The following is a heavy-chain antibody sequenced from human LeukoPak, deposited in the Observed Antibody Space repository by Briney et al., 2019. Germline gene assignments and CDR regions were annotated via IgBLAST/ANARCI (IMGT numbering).Heavy chain of an antibody. D-gene: IGHD6-13*01. V-gene: IGHV3-30*18. J-gene: IGHJ4*02. CDR1: GFTFSSYV. CDR3: AKDPRLAAAGTDEYFDY. Sequence: GTSLRLSCAASGFTFSSYVMHWVRQAPGKGLEWVAVIAYDGSNKYYADSVKGRFTISRDNSKNTLYLQMNSLRAEDTAMYYCAKDPRLAAAGTDEYFDYWGQGTLVTVSS. CDR2: IAYDGSNK.